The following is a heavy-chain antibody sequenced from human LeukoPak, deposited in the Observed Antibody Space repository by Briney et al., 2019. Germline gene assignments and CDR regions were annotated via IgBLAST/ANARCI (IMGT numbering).Heavy chain of an antibody. CDR3: ARDALYYYGSGSYYYYYYGMDV. J-gene: IGHJ6*02. V-gene: IGHV4-59*12. CDR2: IYYSGST. D-gene: IGHD3-10*01. CDR1: GGSISSYY. Sequence: PSETLSLTCTVSGGSISSYYWSWIRQPPGKGLERIGYIYYSGSTNYNPSLKSRVTMSVDTSKNQFSLKLSSVTAADTAVYYCARDALYYYGSGSYYYYYYGMDVWGQGTTVTVSS.